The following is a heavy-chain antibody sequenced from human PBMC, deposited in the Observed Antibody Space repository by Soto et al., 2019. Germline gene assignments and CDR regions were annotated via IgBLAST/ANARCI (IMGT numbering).Heavy chain of an antibody. Sequence: GGSLRLSCAVSGFTFSSYVMYWVRQAPGRGLEWVSAISGSGGSTYYADSVKGRFTISRDNSKDTLYLQMNSLRAEDTAVYYCAKLGVRLATAGVDYWGQGTLVTVSS. D-gene: IGHD6-13*01. CDR2: ISGSGGST. CDR1: GFTFSSYV. V-gene: IGHV3-23*01. J-gene: IGHJ4*02. CDR3: AKLGVRLATAGVDY.